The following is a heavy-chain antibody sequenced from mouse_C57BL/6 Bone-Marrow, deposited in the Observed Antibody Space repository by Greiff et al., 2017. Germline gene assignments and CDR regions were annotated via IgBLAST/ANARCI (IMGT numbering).Heavy chain of an antibody. V-gene: IGHV1-5*01. CDR3: TRRDGSPYYFDY. CDR1: GYTFTSYW. D-gene: IGHD1-1*01. CDR2: IYPGNSDT. J-gene: IGHJ2*01. Sequence: EVQLQQSGPVLARPGASVKMSCKTSGYTFTSYWMHWVKQRPGQGLEWIGAIYPGNSDTSYNQKFKGKAKLTAVTSASTAYMELSSLTNEDSAVYYCTRRDGSPYYFDYWGQGTTLTVSS.